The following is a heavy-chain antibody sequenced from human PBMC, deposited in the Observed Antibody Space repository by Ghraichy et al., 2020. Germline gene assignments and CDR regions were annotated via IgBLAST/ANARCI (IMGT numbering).Heavy chain of an antibody. CDR3: AKGLEWVGDGYNSDAFDI. Sequence: GGSPRLSCAASGFTFSSYAMSWVRKAPGKGLEWVSAISGSGGSTYYADSVKGRFTISRDNSKNTLYLQMNSLRAEDTAVYYCAKGLEWVGDGYNSDAFDIWGQGTMVTFSS. V-gene: IGHV3-23*01. CDR1: GFTFSSYA. J-gene: IGHJ3*02. D-gene: IGHD5-24*01. CDR2: ISGSGGST.